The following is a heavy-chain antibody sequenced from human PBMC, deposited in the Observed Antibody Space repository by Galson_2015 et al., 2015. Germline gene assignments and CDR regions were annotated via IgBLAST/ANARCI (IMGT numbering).Heavy chain of an antibody. D-gene: IGHD3-10*01. V-gene: IGHV4-4*02. J-gene: IGHJ5*02. CDR3: ARDKNDLWFGEQRNNWFDP. CDR2: IYHSGST. Sequence: TLSLTCAVSGGSISSSTWWSWVRQPPGKGLEWIGEIYHSGSTNYNPSLKSRVTISVDKSKNQFSLKLSSVTAADTAVYYCARDKNDLWFGEQRNNWFDPWGQGTLVTVSS. CDR1: GGSISSSTW.